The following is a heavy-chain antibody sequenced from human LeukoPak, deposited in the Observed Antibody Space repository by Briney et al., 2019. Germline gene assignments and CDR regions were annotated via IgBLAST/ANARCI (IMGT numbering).Heavy chain of an antibody. D-gene: IGHD6-13*01. CDR2: ISDSGSIT. Sequence: GGSLRLSCAASGFAFSSQAMGWVRQAPGKGLEWVSVISDSGSITYYADSVKGRFTISRDNSKNTLFLQMNSLRAEDTAVYYCARDGVYSTNFDAFDIWGQGTMVTVSS. CDR1: GFAFSSQA. V-gene: IGHV3-23*01. J-gene: IGHJ3*02. CDR3: ARDGVYSTNFDAFDI.